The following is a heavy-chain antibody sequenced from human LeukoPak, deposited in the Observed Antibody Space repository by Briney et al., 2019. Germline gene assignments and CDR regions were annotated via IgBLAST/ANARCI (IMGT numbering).Heavy chain of an antibody. J-gene: IGHJ4*02. CDR2: MSKEGIKT. V-gene: IGHV3-30*18. D-gene: IGHD3-10*01. CDR1: GFTFNSYG. CDR3: AKSSGFGGLFDS. Sequence: GGSLRLSCTASGFTFNSYGMHWVRQAPGKGLEWVALMSKEGIKTYYADSVKGRFTISRDVSKNTLYLQLDSLRPEDTALYFCAKSSGFGGLFDSWGQGTRVIVSS.